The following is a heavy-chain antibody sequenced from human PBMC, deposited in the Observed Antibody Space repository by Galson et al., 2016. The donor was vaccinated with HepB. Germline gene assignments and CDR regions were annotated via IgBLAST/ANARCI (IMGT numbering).Heavy chain of an antibody. CDR3: ARDPPGSDYGLDV. CDR2: ISFDGSGE. J-gene: IGHJ6*04. Sequence: SLRLSCATSGFTFGSYEMHWVRKPPGKGLEWVAIISFDGSGEKYAYSVKGRFTISRDNFQNTLFLQMSSLRVEDTAVYYCARDPPGSDYGLDVWGKGTTVTVSS. CDR1: GFTFGSYE. V-gene: IGHV3-33*01.